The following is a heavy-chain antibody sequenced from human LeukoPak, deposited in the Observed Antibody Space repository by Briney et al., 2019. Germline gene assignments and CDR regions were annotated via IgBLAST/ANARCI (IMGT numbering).Heavy chain of an antibody. CDR3: ARDRVEYYDFWSGYYDY. Sequence: GGSLRLSCAASGFTFSSYWMSWVRQAPGKGLEWVANIKQDGSEKYYVDSVKGRFTISRDNAKNSLYLQMNSLRAEDTAVYYCARDRVEYYDFWSGYYDYWGQGTLVTVSS. CDR2: IKQDGSEK. CDR1: GFTFSSYW. V-gene: IGHV3-7*01. D-gene: IGHD3-3*01. J-gene: IGHJ4*02.